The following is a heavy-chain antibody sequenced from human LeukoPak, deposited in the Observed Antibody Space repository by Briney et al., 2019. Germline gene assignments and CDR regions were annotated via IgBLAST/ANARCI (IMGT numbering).Heavy chain of an antibody. D-gene: IGHD3-22*01. J-gene: IGHJ4*02. CDR2: ISGSGGST. CDR1: GFTFSSYA. V-gene: IGHV3-23*01. CDR3: ANSAPTYYYDSSGYLYYFDY. Sequence: GGSLRLSCAASGFTFSSYAMSWVRQAPGKGLEWVSAISGSGGSTYYADSVKGRFTISKDNSKNTLHLQMNSLRAEDTAVYYCANSAPTYYYDSSGYLYYFDYWGQGTLVTVSS.